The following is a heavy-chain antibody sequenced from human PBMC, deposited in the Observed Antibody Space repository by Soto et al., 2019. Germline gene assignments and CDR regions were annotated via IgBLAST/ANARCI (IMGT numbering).Heavy chain of an antibody. V-gene: IGHV1-8*01. CDR2: MNPNSGNT. J-gene: IGHJ6*03. Sequence: APGKVSSEAPGETVASDSLCWRHHAKEQGLEWMGWMNPNSGNTGYAQKFQGRVTMTRNTSISTAYMELSSLRSEDTAVYYCARGNLRRGWKRAYYYYMDVWGKGTTLTVSS. D-gene: IGHD6-19*01. CDR3: ARGNLRRGWKRAYYYYMDV. CDR1: GETVASDS.